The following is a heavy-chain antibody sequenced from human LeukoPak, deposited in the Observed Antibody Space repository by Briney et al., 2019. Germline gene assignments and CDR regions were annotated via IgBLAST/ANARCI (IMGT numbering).Heavy chain of an antibody. CDR2: FDPEDGET. CDR3: ATLKESYDSSGYFDY. V-gene: IGHV1-24*01. J-gene: IGHJ4*02. CDR1: GYTLTELS. Sequence: ASVKVSCKVSGYTLTELSMHWVRQAPGKGLEWMGGFDPEDGETIYAQKFQGRVTMTEDTSTDTAYMELSSLRSEDTAVYYCATLKESYDSSGYFDYWGQGTLVTVSS. D-gene: IGHD3-22*01.